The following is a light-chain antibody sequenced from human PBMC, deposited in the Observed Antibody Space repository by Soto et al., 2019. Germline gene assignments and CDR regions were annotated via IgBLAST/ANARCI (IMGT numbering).Light chain of an antibody. V-gene: IGLV2-14*01. Sequence: QSVLTQPASVSGSPGQSITISCTGTSSDVGGYNYVSWYQQHPVKAPKLMIYDVTNRPSGVSDRFSGSKSGNTASLTISGLQAEDEADYYCRPHALRTIPSLCGTGTEST. CDR2: DVT. J-gene: IGLJ1*01. CDR1: SSDVGGYNY. CDR3: RPHALRTIPSL.